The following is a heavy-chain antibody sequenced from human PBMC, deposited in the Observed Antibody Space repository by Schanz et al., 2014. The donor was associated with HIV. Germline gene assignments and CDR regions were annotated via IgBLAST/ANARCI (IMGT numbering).Heavy chain of an antibody. CDR1: GGTFSSLS. J-gene: IGHJ6*02. Sequence: QVQLVQSGAEVKKPGASVKVSCKASGGTFSSLSFSWVRQAPGQGLEWMGGIIPLLGRTNYAHTFQGRVTVTADESTTTAFLELRSLRSDDTAVYYCATTDSRNWNWNYYFGMDVWGQGTTVTVSS. V-gene: IGHV1-69*01. CDR2: IIPLLGRT. CDR3: ATTDSRNWNWNYYFGMDV. D-gene: IGHD6-13*01.